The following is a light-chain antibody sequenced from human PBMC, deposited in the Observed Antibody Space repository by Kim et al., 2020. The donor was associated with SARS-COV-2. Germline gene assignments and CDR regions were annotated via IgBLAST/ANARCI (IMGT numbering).Light chain of an antibody. V-gene: IGLV2-11*01. CDR2: DVS. CDR1: SSDVGGYNY. CDR3: CSYAGIL. J-gene: IGLJ2*01. Sequence: GSPGQAVTISCTGTSSDVGGYNYVSWYQQHPGKAPKLMIYDVSKRPSGVPDRFSGSKSGNTASLTISGLQAEDEADYYCCSYAGILFGGGTQLTVL.